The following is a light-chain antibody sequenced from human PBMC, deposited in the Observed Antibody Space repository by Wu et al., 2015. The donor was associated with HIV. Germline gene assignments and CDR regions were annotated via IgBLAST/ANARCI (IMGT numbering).Light chain of an antibody. CDR1: QDIDKY. J-gene: IGKJ4*01. V-gene: IGKV1-33*01. CDR3: QQYDSLMIT. Sequence: DIQMTQSPSSLSASVGDRVTITCQASQDIDKYLSWYQQKPGKAPKLLIYDASNLETGVTSRFSGSGFGTTFTFTISNLQPEDIATYYCQQYDSLMITFGGGTKVEIK. CDR2: DAS.